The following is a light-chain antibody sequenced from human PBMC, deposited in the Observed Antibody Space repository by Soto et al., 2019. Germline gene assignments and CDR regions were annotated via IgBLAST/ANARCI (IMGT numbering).Light chain of an antibody. V-gene: IGKV1-27*01. CDR1: QGISNY. Sequence: DIQMTQSPSSLSASVGDRVTITCRARQGISNYLAWYQQKPGKVPKLLLYAASTLQSGVLSRFSGSGSGTDFTLTMSSLQIEAGATYYCQNYNCAPFTFGGGTKVEIK. CDR3: QNYNCAPFT. J-gene: IGKJ4*01. CDR2: AAS.